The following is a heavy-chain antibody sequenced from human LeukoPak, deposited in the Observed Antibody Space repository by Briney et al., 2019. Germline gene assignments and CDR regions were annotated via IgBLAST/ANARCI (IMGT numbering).Heavy chain of an antibody. CDR1: GGTFSSYA. CDR3: ARDLGIAVAGSRSAEYFQH. V-gene: IGHV1-69*13. Sequence: ASVKVSCKASGGTFSSYAISWVRQALGQGLEWMGGIIPIFGTANYAQKFQGRVTITADESTSTAYMELSSLRSEDTAVYYCARDLGIAVAGSRSAEYFQHWGQGTLVTVSS. CDR2: IIPIFGTA. D-gene: IGHD6-19*01. J-gene: IGHJ1*01.